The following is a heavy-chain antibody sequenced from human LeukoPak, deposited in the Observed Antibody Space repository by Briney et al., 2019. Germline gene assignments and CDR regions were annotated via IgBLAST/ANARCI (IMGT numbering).Heavy chain of an antibody. CDR3: ATRSPYGAPVIYYYYGMDV. CDR1: GGTFSSYA. CDR2: IIPIFGTA. V-gene: IGHV1-69*13. D-gene: IGHD4-17*01. Sequence: ASVKVSCKASGGTFSSYAISWVRQAPGQGLEWMGGIIPIFGTANYAQKFQGRVTITADESTSTAYIELSSLRSEDTAVYYCATRSPYGAPVIYYYYGMDVWGQGTTVTVSS. J-gene: IGHJ6*02.